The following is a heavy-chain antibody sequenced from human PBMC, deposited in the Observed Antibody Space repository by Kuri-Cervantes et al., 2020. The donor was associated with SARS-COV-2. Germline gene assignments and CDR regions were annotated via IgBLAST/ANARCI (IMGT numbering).Heavy chain of an antibody. CDR3: ARGGGNEDYYYGMDV. CDR1: GGSISSSSYY. J-gene: IGHJ6*02. CDR2: IYYSGST. V-gene: IGHV4-39*01. Sequence: SETLSLTCTVSGGSISSSSYYWGWIRQPPGKGLEWIGSIYYSGSTYYNPSLKGRVTISVDTSKNQFSLKLSSVTAADTAVYYCARGGGNEDYYYGMDVWGQGTTVTVSS. D-gene: IGHD4-23*01.